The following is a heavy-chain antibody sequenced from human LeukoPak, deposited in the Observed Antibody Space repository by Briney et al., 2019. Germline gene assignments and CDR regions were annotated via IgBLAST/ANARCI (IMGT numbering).Heavy chain of an antibody. CDR2: IYYSGST. Sequence: SETLSLTCTVSGGSISSSSYYWGWIRQPPGKGLEWIGSIYYSGSTYYNPSLKSRVTISVDTSKTPFSLQLSSVTAADTAVYYCARQPGYYDFWSGAFDPWGQGTLVTVSS. CDR1: GGSISSSSYY. V-gene: IGHV4-39*01. J-gene: IGHJ5*02. D-gene: IGHD3-3*01. CDR3: ARQPGYYDFWSGAFDP.